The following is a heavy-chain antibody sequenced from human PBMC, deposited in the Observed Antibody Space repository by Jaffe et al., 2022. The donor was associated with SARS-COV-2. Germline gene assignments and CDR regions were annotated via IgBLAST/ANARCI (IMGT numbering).Heavy chain of an antibody. Sequence: QVQLQQWGAGLLKPSETLSLTCAVYGGSFSGYYWSWIRQPPGKGLEWIGEINHSGSTNYNPSLKSRVTISVDTSKNQFSLKLSSVTAADTAVYYCARGWIQLCPDYWGQGTLVTVSS. V-gene: IGHV4-34*01. CDR1: GGSFSGYY. J-gene: IGHJ4*02. D-gene: IGHD5-18*01. CDR2: INHSGST. CDR3: ARGWIQLCPDY.